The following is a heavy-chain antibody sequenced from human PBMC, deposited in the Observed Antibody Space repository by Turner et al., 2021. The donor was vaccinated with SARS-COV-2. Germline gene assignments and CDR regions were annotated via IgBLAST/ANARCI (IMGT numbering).Heavy chain of an antibody. CDR3: ARGGYCSSTSCSPYWYFDL. V-gene: IGHV1-8*03. CDR1: GYTFTSYD. D-gene: IGHD2-2*01. Sequence: QVQLVQSGAEVKKPGASVTVSCTASGYTFTSYDINWVRQATGQGLEWMGWMNPDSGNTAYAQKFQGRVTITRNTSISTAYMELSSLRSEDTAVYYCARGGYCSSTSCSPYWYFDLWGRGTLVTVSS. CDR2: MNPDSGNT. J-gene: IGHJ2*01.